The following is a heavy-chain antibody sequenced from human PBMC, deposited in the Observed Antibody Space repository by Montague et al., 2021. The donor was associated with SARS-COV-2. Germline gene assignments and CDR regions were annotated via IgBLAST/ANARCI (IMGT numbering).Heavy chain of an antibody. CDR1: GGSISSYY. V-gene: IGHV4-59*13. CDR3: ARDFDY. J-gene: IGHJ4*02. Sequence: SETLSLTCTVSGGSISSYYWSWIRQPPGKGLEWIGDMYYSGSTNYNPSLKSGVTLSVDTSKNQFSLKLSSVTTADTAVYYCARDFDYWGQGTLVTVSS. CDR2: MYYSGST.